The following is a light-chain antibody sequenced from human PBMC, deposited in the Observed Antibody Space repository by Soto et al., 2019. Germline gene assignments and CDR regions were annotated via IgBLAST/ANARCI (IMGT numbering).Light chain of an antibody. CDR1: QSVSSSY. Sequence: PGERVTLSCRASQSVSSSYLTWYQQKPGQAPRLLIYGASTRATSIPARFSGSGSGTDFTLTISSLQPEDFAVYYCQQYGSSPPSSTFGQGTRLEIK. CDR3: QQYGSSPPSST. V-gene: IGKV3-20*01. J-gene: IGKJ5*01. CDR2: GAS.